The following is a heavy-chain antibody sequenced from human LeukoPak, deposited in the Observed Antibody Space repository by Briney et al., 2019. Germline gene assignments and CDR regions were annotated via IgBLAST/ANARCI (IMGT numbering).Heavy chain of an antibody. CDR2: ISGSGGST. CDR1: GFTFSSYA. Sequence: AGSLRLSCAASGFTFSSYAMSWVRQAPGKGLEWVSAISGSGGSTYYTDSVKGRFTISRDNSKNTLYLQMNSLRAEDTAVYYCAKDYSGLPLDYYGMDVWGQGTTVTVSS. V-gene: IGHV3-23*01. D-gene: IGHD3-10*01. CDR3: AKDYSGLPLDYYGMDV. J-gene: IGHJ6*02.